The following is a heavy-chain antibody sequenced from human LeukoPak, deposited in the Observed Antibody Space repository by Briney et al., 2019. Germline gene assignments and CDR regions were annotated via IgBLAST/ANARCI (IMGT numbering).Heavy chain of an antibody. CDR2: IIPIFGTA. CDR1: GGTFSSYA. CDR3: AREYYDILTGYYNDY. J-gene: IGHJ4*02. Sequence: SVKVSCRASGGTFSSYAISWVRQAPGQGLEWMGGIIPIFGTANYAQKFQGRVTITADESTSTAYMELSSLRSEDTAVYYCAREYYDILTGYYNDYWGQGTLVTVSS. V-gene: IGHV1-69*13. D-gene: IGHD3-9*01.